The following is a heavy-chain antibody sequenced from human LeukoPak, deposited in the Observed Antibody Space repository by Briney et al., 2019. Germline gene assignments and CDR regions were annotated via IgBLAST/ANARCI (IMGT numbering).Heavy chain of an antibody. Sequence: GGSLRLSCAASGFTFSSYGMHWVRQAPGKGLEWVAVISYDGSNKYYADSVKGRFTISRDNSKNTLYLQMNSLRAEDTAVYYCATGYSSGWAGDGDYFDYWGQGTLVTVSS. V-gene: IGHV3-30*03. CDR1: GFTFSSYG. D-gene: IGHD6-19*01. J-gene: IGHJ4*02. CDR2: ISYDGSNK. CDR3: ATGYSSGWAGDGDYFDY.